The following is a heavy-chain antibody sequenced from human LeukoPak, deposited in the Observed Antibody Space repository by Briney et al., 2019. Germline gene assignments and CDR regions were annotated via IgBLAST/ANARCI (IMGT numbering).Heavy chain of an antibody. CDR1: GGTFSSYA. D-gene: IGHD5-18*01. Sequence: SVKVSCKASGGTFSSYAISWVRQAPGQGLEWMGGIIPIFGTANYAQKFQGRVTITTNESTSTAYMELSSLRSEDTAVYYCARTGGTAMAWALFDIWGQGTMVTVSS. CDR2: IIPIFGTA. V-gene: IGHV1-69*05. CDR3: ARTGGTAMAWALFDI. J-gene: IGHJ3*02.